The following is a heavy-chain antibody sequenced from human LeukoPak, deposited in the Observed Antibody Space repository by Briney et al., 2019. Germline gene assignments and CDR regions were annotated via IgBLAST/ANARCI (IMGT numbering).Heavy chain of an antibody. D-gene: IGHD3-22*01. CDR1: GLTFSNDA. Sequence: GPLRLSCEASGLTFSNDAFNLVRHAPGKGLEWFSAISGSGTTTYYADAVTGRITISSDNSRSTLYLQMNSLRVEDTAEYYCAKDHGDYSDSLRPNVFDIWGRGTMAIVSS. V-gene: IGHV3-23*01. CDR2: ISGSGTTT. J-gene: IGHJ3*02. CDR3: AKDHGDYSDSLRPNVFDI.